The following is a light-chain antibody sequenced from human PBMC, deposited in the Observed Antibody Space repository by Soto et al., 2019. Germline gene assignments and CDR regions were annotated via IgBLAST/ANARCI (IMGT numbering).Light chain of an antibody. CDR2: DVI. Sequence: QSALTQPASVSGSPGQSITISCTGTSSDVGGYNYVSWYQQHPGKAPQLMIYDVISRPSGVSHRFSGSKSGTTASLTISGLQAEDEAYYFCSSYTAITASRVFGGGTKLTVL. CDR1: SSDVGGYNY. V-gene: IGLV2-14*03. J-gene: IGLJ2*01. CDR3: SSYTAITASRV.